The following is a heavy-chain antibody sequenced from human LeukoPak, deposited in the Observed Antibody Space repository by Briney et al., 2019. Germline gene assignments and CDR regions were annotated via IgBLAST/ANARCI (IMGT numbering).Heavy chain of an antibody. Sequence: ASVKVSCKASGYTFTSYGISWVRQAPGQGLEWMGWISAYNGNTNYAQKLQGRVTMTTDTSTSTAYMELRSLRSDDTAVYYCARDGIVWFGELSPGGAFDIWGQGTMVTVSS. D-gene: IGHD3-10*01. CDR1: GYTFTSYG. V-gene: IGHV1-18*01. J-gene: IGHJ3*02. CDR2: ISAYNGNT. CDR3: ARDGIVWFGELSPGGAFDI.